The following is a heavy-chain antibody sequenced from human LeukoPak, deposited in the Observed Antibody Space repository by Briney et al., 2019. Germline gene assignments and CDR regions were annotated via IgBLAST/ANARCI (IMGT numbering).Heavy chain of an antibody. D-gene: IGHD6-6*01. CDR1: GGSISSYY. CDR2: IYYSGST. J-gene: IGHJ4*02. CDR3: ARGAAYSSSPVDY. V-gene: IGHV4-59*01. Sequence: SETLSLTCTVSGGSISSYYWSWIWQPPGKGLEWIGYIYYSGSTNYNPSLKSRVTISVDTSKNQFSLKLSSVTAADTAVYYCARGAAYSSSPVDYWGQGTLVTVSS.